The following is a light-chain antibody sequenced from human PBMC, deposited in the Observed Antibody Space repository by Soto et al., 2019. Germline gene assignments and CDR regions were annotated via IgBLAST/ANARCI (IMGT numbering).Light chain of an antibody. Sequence: DIQMTQSPSSLSASVGDRVTITCRASQSISSYLNWYQQKPGKAPNLLIYAASSLQSGVPSRFSGSGSGTDFTLTISSLQPDDFATYYCQQSYSTLFTFGLGTKVDIK. J-gene: IGKJ3*01. CDR1: QSISSY. CDR3: QQSYSTLFT. CDR2: AAS. V-gene: IGKV1-39*01.